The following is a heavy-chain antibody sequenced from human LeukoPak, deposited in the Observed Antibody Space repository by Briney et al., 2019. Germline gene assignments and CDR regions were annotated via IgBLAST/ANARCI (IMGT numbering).Heavy chain of an antibody. D-gene: IGHD6-13*01. CDR3: ASSSGIAAGAFDY. V-gene: IGHV4-4*02. Sequence: SETLSLTCAVSGGSISSSNWWNWVRQPPGKGLEWIGEIYHSGTTSYNPSLKSRVTISVDRSKNQFSLKLSSVTAADTAVYYCASSSGIAAGAFDYWGQGTLVTVSS. J-gene: IGHJ4*02. CDR1: GGSISSSNW. CDR2: IYHSGTT.